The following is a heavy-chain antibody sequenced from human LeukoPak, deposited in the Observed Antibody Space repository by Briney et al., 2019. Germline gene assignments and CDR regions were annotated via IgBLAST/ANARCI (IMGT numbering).Heavy chain of an antibody. CDR2: ISSSSSTI. V-gene: IGHV3-48*02. CDR1: GFTFSSYS. D-gene: IGHD3-22*01. Sequence: GGSLRPSCAASGFTFSSYSMNWVRQAPGKGLEWVSYISSSSSTIYYADSVKGRFTISRDKAKNSLYLQMNSLRDEDTAVYYCARFPHYYDSSGYSFWGQGDPVTVSS. J-gene: IGHJ4*02. CDR3: ARFPHYYDSSGYSF.